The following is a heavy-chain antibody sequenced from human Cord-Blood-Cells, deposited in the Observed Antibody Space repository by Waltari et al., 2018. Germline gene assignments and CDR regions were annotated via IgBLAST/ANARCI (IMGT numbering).Heavy chain of an antibody. V-gene: IGHV4-34*01. CDR1: GGSFSGYY. CDR2: INHSGST. Sequence: QVQLQQWGAGLLKPSETLSLTCAVYGGSFSGYYWSWIRQPPGKGLEWIGEINHSGSTNYNPSLKSRVTISVDTSKNQFSLKLSSVTAADTAVYYCARGDVTGDAFDIWGQGTMVTVSS. J-gene: IGHJ3*02. D-gene: IGHD7-27*01. CDR3: ARGDVTGDAFDI.